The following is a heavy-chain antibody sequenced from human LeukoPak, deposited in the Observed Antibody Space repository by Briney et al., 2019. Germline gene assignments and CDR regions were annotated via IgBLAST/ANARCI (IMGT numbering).Heavy chain of an antibody. CDR3: ARLSIYDTSGYYYEGKYFDY. V-gene: IGHV4-39*01. D-gene: IGHD3-22*01. CDR1: GVSISRTAYY. J-gene: IGHJ4*02. CDR2: VYYSGNT. Sequence: SATLSLTCPVSGVSISRTAYYWGWIRQSPGQGLAWIANVYYSGNTYYNPSLKSRVTISVDTSKSQFSLELSSVTAADTAVYYCARLSIYDTSGYYYEGKYFDYWGQGTLVTVSS.